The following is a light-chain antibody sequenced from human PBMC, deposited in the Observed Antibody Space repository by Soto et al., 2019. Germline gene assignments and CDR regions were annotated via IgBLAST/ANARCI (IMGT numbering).Light chain of an antibody. J-gene: IGKJ1*01. CDR1: QSISSW. V-gene: IGKV1-5*01. CDR2: DAS. CDR3: QQYSSYPT. Sequence: DIQMTQSPATLSASVGDRVTITCRASQSISSWLAWYQQKPGKAPKLLIYDASNLASGVPSRFSGSGSGTEFTLTISCLQPDDFGTYYCQQYSSYPTFGEGAMVDI.